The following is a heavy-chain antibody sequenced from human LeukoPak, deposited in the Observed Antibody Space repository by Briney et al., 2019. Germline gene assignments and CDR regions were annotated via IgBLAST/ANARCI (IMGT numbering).Heavy chain of an antibody. CDR2: IYYSGST. CDR3: ARGIAAAGNWFDP. J-gene: IGHJ5*02. V-gene: IGHV4-59*01. Sequence: SETLPLTCTVSGGSISSYYWSWIRQPPGKGLEWIGYIYYSGSTNYNPSLKSRVTISVDTSKNQFSLKLSSVTAADTAVYYCARGIAAAGNWFDPWGQGTLVTVSS. CDR1: GGSISSYY. D-gene: IGHD6-13*01.